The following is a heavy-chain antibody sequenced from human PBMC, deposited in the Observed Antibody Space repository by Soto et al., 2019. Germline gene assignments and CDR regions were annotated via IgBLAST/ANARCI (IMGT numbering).Heavy chain of an antibody. CDR2: INHSGST. J-gene: IGHJ5*02. D-gene: IGHD3-3*01. CDR3: ARVGRYYDFWSGYYNWWFDH. CDR1: GGSFSGYY. Sequence: SETLSLTCAVYGGSFSGYYWSWIRQPPGKGLEWIGEINHSGSTNYNPSLKSRVTISVDTSKNQFSLKLSSVTAADTAVYYCARVGRYYDFWSGYYNWWFDHWGQGTLVTVSS. V-gene: IGHV4-34*01.